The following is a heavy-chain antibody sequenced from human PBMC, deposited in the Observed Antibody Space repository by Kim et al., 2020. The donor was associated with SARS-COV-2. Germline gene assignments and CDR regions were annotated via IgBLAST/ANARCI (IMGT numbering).Heavy chain of an antibody. D-gene: IGHD6-19*01. V-gene: IGHV3-48*03. CDR3: ARDGVRSAGLQAFPYYYYGMDV. CDR2: ISSSGSTI. CDR1: GFTFSSYE. Sequence: GGSLRLSCAASGFTFSSYEMNWVRQAPGKGLEWVSYISSSGSTIYYADSVKGRFTISRDNAKNSLYLQMNSLRAEDTAVYYCARDGVRSAGLQAFPYYYYGMDVWGQGTTVTVSS. J-gene: IGHJ6*02.